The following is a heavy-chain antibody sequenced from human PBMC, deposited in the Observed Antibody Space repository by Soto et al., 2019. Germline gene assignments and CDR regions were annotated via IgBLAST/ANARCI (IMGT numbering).Heavy chain of an antibody. CDR2: INSDGSST. CDR3: AREGYDSSGYYFHYFDY. CDR1: GFTFSSYW. Sequence: GGSLRLSCAASGFTFSSYWMHWVRQAPGKGLVWVSRINSDGSSTSYADSVKGRFTISRDNAKNTLYLQMNSLRAEDTAVYYWAREGYDSSGYYFHYFDYWGQGTLVTVSS. D-gene: IGHD3-22*01. J-gene: IGHJ4*02. V-gene: IGHV3-74*01.